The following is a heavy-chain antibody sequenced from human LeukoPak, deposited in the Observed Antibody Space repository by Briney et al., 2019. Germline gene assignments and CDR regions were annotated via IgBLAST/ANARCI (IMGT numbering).Heavy chain of an antibody. CDR2: MNPNSGYT. Sequence: VASVKVSCKASGYTFTSYDINWVRQAPGQGLEWMGWMNPNSGYTGYAQKFQGRVTITRNTSISTAYMELSSLRSEDTAVYYCARGPYSSSWYPLDYWGQGTLVTVSS. CDR1: GYTFTSYD. D-gene: IGHD6-13*01. CDR3: ARGPYSSSWYPLDY. V-gene: IGHV1-8*03. J-gene: IGHJ4*02.